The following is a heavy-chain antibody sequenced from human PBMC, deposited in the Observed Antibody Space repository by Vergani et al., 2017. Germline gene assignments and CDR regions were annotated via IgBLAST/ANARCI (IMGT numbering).Heavy chain of an antibody. CDR3: AREGYCTNGVCFTLFDV. D-gene: IGHD2-8*01. Sequence: QVQLQQWGVGLLKSSETLSLTCAVYGGSFSGKYWSWIRQSPGKGLEWIGEIRHDGITHYSPSLKSRVTISIDTSTHQFSLNLRSVTAADTAVYYCAREGYCTNGVCFTLFDVWGQGALVTVSS. J-gene: IGHJ4*02. CDR2: IRHDGIT. CDR1: GGSFSGKY. V-gene: IGHV4-34*01.